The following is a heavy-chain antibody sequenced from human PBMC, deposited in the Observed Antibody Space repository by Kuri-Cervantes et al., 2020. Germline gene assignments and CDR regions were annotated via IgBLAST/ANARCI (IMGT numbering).Heavy chain of an antibody. CDR2: ISYDGSNK. D-gene: IGHD6-6*01. CDR1: GFTFSSYG. CDR3: AREGYSSSSLWY. J-gene: IGHJ4*02. V-gene: IGHV3-30*03. Sequence: GGSLRLSCAASGFTFSSYGMHWVRQAPGKGLEWAAVISYDGSNKYYADSVKGRFTISRDNSKNTLYLQMNSLRAEDTAVYYCAREGYSSSSLWYWGQGTLVTVSS.